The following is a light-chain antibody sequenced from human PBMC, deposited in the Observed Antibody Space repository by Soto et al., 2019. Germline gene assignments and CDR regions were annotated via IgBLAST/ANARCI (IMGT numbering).Light chain of an antibody. CDR2: EVS. J-gene: IGLJ3*02. CDR3: SSYAGSSNLG. V-gene: IGLV2-14*01. CDR1: SGDIGLYNY. Sequence: QSALTQPASVSGSPGQSITISCTGTSGDIGLYNYVSWYRQHPGKAPKLMIFEVSNRPSGVSNRFSGSKSGNTASLTISGLQAEDEADYYCSSYAGSSNLGFGGGTKLTVL.